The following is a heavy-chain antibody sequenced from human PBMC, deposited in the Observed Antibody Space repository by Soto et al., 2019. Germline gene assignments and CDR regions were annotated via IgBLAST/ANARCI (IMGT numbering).Heavy chain of an antibody. Sequence: SVKVSCKASGGTFSSYAIGWVRQAPGQGLEWMGGIIPIFGTANYAQTFQGRVTITADKSTSTAYMELSSLRSEDTAVYYCARDGGYXXXXXCPGDYWGXGTLVXXSS. J-gene: IGHJ4*02. CDR1: GGTFSSYA. CDR2: IIPIFGTA. D-gene: IGHD2-15*01. V-gene: IGHV1-69*06. CDR3: ARDGGYXXXXXCPGDY.